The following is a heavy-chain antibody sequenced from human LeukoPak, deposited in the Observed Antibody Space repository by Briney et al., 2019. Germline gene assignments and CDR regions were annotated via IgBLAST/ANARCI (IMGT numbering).Heavy chain of an antibody. CDR2: IYYSGST. CDR3: ARVSSTNAWFDP. Sequence: SETLSLTCTVSGGSISSSSYYWGWIRQPPGKGLEWIGSIYYSGSTYYNPSLKSRVTISVDTSKNQFSLKLSSVTAADTAVYYCARVSSTNAWFDPWGQGTLVTVST. D-gene: IGHD2-2*01. CDR1: GGSISSSSYY. J-gene: IGHJ5*02. V-gene: IGHV4-39*07.